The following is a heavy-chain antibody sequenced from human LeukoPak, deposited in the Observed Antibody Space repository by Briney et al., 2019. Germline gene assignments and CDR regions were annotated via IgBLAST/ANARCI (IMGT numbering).Heavy chain of an antibody. CDR2: IKQDGSVK. CDR1: GFTFSNYW. CDR3: ARDSSSPEGLDNWFDP. Sequence: GGSLRLSCAASGFTFSNYWMSWVRQAPGKGLEWVANIKQDGSVKYYVDSVKGRFTISRDNAKNSLYLQMNSLRAEDTAVYYCARDSSSPEGLDNWFDPWGQGTLVTVSS. J-gene: IGHJ5*02. V-gene: IGHV3-7*01. D-gene: IGHD6-6*01.